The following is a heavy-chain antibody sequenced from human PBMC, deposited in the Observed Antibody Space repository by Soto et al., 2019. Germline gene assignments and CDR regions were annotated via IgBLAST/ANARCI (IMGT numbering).Heavy chain of an antibody. CDR2: IKEDGSEK. CDR1: GFTFSRYW. D-gene: IGHD2-8*01. CDR3: ARQNMDCGNAVCYAFDI. J-gene: IGHJ3*02. Sequence: HPGGSLRLSCAASGFTFSRYWMSWVRQAPGKGLEWVANIKEDGSEKYYVDSVNGRFTISRDNAKNSLYLQMTSLRAEDSAVYYCARQNMDCGNAVCYAFDIWGQGTVVTVSS. V-gene: IGHV3-7*01.